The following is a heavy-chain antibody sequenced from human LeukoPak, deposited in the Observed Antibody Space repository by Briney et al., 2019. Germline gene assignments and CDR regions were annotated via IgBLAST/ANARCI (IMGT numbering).Heavy chain of an antibody. D-gene: IGHD3-10*01. V-gene: IGHV4-38-2*02. CDR3: ARDPGVTPQYYFDY. J-gene: IGHJ4*02. CDR1: GYSISSGYY. CDR2: IYHSGST. Sequence: PSETLSLTCTVSGYSISSGYYWGWIRQPPGKGLEWIGSIYHSGSTYYNPSLKSRVIISVDTSKNQFSLKLSSVTAADTAVYYCARDPGVTPQYYFDYWGQGTLVTVSS.